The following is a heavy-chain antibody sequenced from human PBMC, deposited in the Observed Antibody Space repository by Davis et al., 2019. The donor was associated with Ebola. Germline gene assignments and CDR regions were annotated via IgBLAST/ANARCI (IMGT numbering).Heavy chain of an antibody. V-gene: IGHV4-4*07. CDR2: IYTSGST. CDR1: GGSISSYY. D-gene: IGHD2-2*01. J-gene: IGHJ6*03. Sequence: PGGSLRLSCTVSGGSISSYYWSWIRQPAGKGLEWIGRIYTSGSTNYNPSLTSRVTISVDTSKNQFSLKLSSVTAADTAMYYCARGDGDIVVVPGHYYYYMDVWGKGTTVTVSS. CDR3: ARGDGDIVVVPGHYYYYMDV.